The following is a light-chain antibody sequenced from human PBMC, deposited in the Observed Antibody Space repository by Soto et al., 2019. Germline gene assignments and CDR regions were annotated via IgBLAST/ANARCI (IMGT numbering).Light chain of an antibody. CDR1: QSVSSSY. CDR2: GAS. CDR3: QQYGSSGT. Sequence: EIVLTHSPGTLSLSPGERATLSFRASQSVSSSYLAWYQQKPGQPPRLLISGASTRATGIPARFSGSGSGTDFTLTISRLEPEDFAVYYCQQYGSSGTFGQGTKV. J-gene: IGKJ1*01. V-gene: IGKV3-20*01.